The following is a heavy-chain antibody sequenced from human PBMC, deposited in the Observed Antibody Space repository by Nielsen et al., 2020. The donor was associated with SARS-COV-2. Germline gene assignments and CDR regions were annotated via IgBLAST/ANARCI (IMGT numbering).Heavy chain of an antibody. CDR2: INPNSGGT. D-gene: IGHD1-1*01. CDR1: GYTFTGYY. J-gene: IGHJ3*02. V-gene: IGHV1-2*06. CDR3: ARVGTRPRAFDI. Sequence: ASVKVSCKASGYTFTGYYMHWVRQAPGQGLEWMGRINPNSGGTNYAQKFQGRVTMTRDTSTSTVYMELSSLRSEDTAVYYCARVGTRPRAFDIWGQGTMVTVSS.